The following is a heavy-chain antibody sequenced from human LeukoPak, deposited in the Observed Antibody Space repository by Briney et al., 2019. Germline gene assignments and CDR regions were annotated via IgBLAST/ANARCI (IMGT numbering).Heavy chain of an antibody. CDR2: ISGSGGST. CDR3: AKELPRYYYDSSGYSH. Sequence: PGGSLRLSCAASGFTFSSYSMNWVRQAPGKGLEWVSAISGSGGSTYYADSVKGRFTISRDNSKNTLYLQMNSLRAEDTAVYYCAKELPRYYYDSSGYSHWGQGTLVTVSS. D-gene: IGHD3-22*01. CDR1: GFTFSSYS. J-gene: IGHJ4*02. V-gene: IGHV3-23*01.